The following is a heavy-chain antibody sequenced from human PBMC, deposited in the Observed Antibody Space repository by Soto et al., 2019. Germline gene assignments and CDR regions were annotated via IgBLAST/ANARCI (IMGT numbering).Heavy chain of an antibody. Sequence: SEALSLTSPVSVYSTSSCSSCACIRQPLLEAPDCISSIYYEGTTFYNPSLKSRITISVDTSINQCSLKRTSVTDADTAVYYCARVHVMVVAGSTFDYWGHGTLVTVSS. J-gene: IGHJ4*01. V-gene: IGHV4-38-2*01. CDR3: ARVHVMVVAGSTFDY. CDR1: VYSTSSCSS. CDR2: IYYEGTT. D-gene: IGHD6-19*01.